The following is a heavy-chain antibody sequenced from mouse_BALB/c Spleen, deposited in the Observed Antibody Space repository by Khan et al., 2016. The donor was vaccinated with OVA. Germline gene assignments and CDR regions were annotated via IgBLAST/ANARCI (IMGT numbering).Heavy chain of an antibody. CDR1: GYSITSDYA. V-gene: IGHV3-2*02. CDR2: ISYSGST. CDR3: ARWFTY. J-gene: IGHJ3*01. Sequence: EVQLVESGPGLVKPSQSLSLTCTVTGYSITSDYAWNWIRQFPGNQLEWMGYISYSGSTTYNPSLKSRTSITRAPSKHQFFLQLNSVTTEDTSTYYCARWFTYWGQGTLVTVSA.